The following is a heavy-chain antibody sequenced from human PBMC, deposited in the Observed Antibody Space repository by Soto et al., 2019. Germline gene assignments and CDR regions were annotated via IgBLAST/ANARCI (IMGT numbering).Heavy chain of an antibody. V-gene: IGHV3-23*01. D-gene: IGHD1-1*01. CDR2: ISGSGGST. CDR1: GFTFSSYA. J-gene: IGHJ6*03. CDR3: AKGTPARLKYYYYYMDV. Sequence: GGSLRLSCAASGFTFSSYAMSWVRQAPGKGLEWVSAISGSGGSTYYADSVKGRFTISRDNSKNTQYLQMNSLRAEDTAGYYCAKGTPARLKYYYYYMDVWGKGTTVTVSS.